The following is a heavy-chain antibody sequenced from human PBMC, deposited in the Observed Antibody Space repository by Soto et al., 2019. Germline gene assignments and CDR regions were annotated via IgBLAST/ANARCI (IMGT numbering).Heavy chain of an antibody. Sequence: ASVKVSCKASGYTFTSYYMHWVRQAPGQGLEWMGIINPSGGSTSYAQKFQGRVTMTRDTSTSTVYMELSSLRSEDTAVYYCARDAGIFGVVIGCMDVWGQGTTVTVSS. J-gene: IGHJ6*02. CDR1: GYTFTSYY. V-gene: IGHV1-46*01. CDR2: INPSGGST. D-gene: IGHD3-3*01. CDR3: ARDAGIFGVVIGCMDV.